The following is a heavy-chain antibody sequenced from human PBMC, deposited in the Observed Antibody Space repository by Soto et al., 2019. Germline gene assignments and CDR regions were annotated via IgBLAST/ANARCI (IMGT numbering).Heavy chain of an antibody. Sequence: TSETLSLTCTVSGGSISSYYWSWIRQPPGKGLEWIGYIYYSGSTNYNPSLKSRVTISVDTSKNQFSLKLSSVTAADTAVYYCARHRCSSTSCYINWFDPWGQGTLVTVSS. CDR1: GGSISSYY. D-gene: IGHD2-2*02. J-gene: IGHJ5*02. CDR3: ARHRCSSTSCYINWFDP. CDR2: IYYSGST. V-gene: IGHV4-59*08.